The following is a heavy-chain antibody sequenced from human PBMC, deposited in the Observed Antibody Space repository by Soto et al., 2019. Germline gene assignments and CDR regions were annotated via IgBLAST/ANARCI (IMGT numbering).Heavy chain of an antibody. CDR2: IGTAGDT. CDR1: GFTFSSYD. D-gene: IGHD6-13*01. J-gene: IGHJ3*02. Sequence: EVQLVESGGGLVQPGGSLRLSCAASGFTFSSYDMHWVRQATGKGLEWVSAIGTAGDTYYPGSVKGRFTISRENAKNSLYLQMNSLRDEDTAVYYCARLALCDSSSCRRDIWGQGTMVTVSS. CDR3: ARLALCDSSSCRRDI. V-gene: IGHV3-13*01.